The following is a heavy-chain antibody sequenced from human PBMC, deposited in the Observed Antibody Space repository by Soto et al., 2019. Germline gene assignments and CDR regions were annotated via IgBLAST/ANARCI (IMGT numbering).Heavy chain of an antibody. CDR2: IWYDGSNK. J-gene: IGHJ2*01. CDR1: GFTFSSYG. Sequence: QVQLVESGGGVVQPGRSLRLSCAASGFTFSSYGMHWVRQAPGKGLEWVAVIWYDGSNKYYADSVKGRFTISRDNSKNTLYLQMNSLRAEDTAVYYCARDSVAIVDYDYVWGSYRSRGGFDLWGRGTLVTVSS. CDR3: ARDSVAIVDYDYVWGSYRSRGGFDL. V-gene: IGHV3-33*01. D-gene: IGHD3-16*02.